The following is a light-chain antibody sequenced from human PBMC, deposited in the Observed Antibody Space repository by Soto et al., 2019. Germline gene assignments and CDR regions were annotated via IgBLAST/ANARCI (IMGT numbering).Light chain of an antibody. CDR1: QSISNS. CDR3: QQSYSLYT. J-gene: IGKJ2*01. Sequence: DIQMTQSPSSLSASVGDRVTITCRAGQSISNSLNWYHQKLGKVPKLLIYAASTLQHGVPSSFSRRGSRTDFTLTISSLQPGDFATYYCQQSYSLYTFGQGTKLEIK. CDR2: AAS. V-gene: IGKV1-39*01.